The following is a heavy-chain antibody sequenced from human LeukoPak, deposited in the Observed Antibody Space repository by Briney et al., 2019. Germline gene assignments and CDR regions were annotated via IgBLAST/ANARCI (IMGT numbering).Heavy chain of an antibody. CDR2: MNPKTGDT. D-gene: IGHD3-16*02. CDR1: GYTFIDFY. Sequence: SVNVSCKASGYTFIDFYIHWVRQAPRRGLEGMGWMNPKTGDTRYKEKSQGRVAMTRQTSITTAYMELSGLNSDDTAMYFCTRDVIMGYQQGYFDPWGQGTLVTVSS. V-gene: IGHV1-2*02. CDR3: TRDVIMGYQQGYFDP. J-gene: IGHJ5*02.